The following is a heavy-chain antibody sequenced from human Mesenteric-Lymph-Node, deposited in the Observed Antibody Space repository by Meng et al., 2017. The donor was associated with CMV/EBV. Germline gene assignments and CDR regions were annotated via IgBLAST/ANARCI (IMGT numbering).Heavy chain of an antibody. Sequence: KVSCKTSGYTFTSHDINWVRQATGQGLEWMEWMNPNTGDTGYEQKFQGRVTLTSDTSISTVYMELSSLRSEDTAVYYCARLGDWLDPWGQGTLVTVSS. CDR2: MNPNTGDT. J-gene: IGHJ5*02. V-gene: IGHV1-8*01. CDR1: GYTFTSHD. CDR3: ARLGDWLDP.